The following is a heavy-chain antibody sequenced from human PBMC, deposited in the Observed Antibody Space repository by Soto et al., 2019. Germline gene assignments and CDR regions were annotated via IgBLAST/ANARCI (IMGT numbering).Heavy chain of an antibody. CDR3: ARDTYDFWSGYPVDY. CDR2: INPSGGST. CDR1: GYTFTSYY. V-gene: IGHV1-46*03. J-gene: IGHJ4*02. D-gene: IGHD3-3*01. Sequence: ASVKVSCKASGYTFTSYYMHWVRQAPGQGLEWMGIINPSGGSTSYAQKFQGRVTMTRDTSTSTVYMELSSLRSEDTAVYYCARDTYDFWSGYPVDYWGQGTLVTVPQ.